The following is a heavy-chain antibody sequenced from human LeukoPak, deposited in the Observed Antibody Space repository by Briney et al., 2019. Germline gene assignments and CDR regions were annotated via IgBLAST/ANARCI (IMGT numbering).Heavy chain of an antibody. CDR3: ARCAPPTVTMGFDY. V-gene: IGHV4-61*01. Sequence: SETLSLICTVSDGSVSFSSYYWSWIRQPPGKGLEWIGYIYYSGSTNYNPSLKSRVTISVDTSKNQFSLKLSSVAAADTAVYYCARCAPPTVTMGFDYWGQGTLVTVSS. CDR2: IYYSGST. D-gene: IGHD3-10*01. CDR1: DGSVSFSSYY. J-gene: IGHJ4*02.